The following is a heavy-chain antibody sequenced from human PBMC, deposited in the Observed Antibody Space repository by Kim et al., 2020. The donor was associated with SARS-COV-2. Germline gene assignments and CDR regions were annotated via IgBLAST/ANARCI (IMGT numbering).Heavy chain of an antibody. D-gene: IGHD3-10*01. CDR3: ARESGEVTMVRGVPPRFGY. Sequence: ASVKVSCKASGYTFTGYYMHWVRQAPGQGLEWMGWINPNSGGTNYAQKFQGRVTMTRDTSISTAYMELSRLRSDDTAVYYCARESGEVTMVRGVPPRFGYWGQGTLVTVSS. CDR2: INPNSGGT. V-gene: IGHV1-2*02. J-gene: IGHJ4*02. CDR1: GYTFTGYY.